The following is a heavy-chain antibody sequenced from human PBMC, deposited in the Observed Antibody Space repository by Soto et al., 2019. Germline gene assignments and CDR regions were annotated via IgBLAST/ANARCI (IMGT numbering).Heavy chain of an antibody. Sequence: SDPLSQTSAVYGRSFSAYYWSWIRQPPGKGLEWIGEINHSGSTNYNPSLKSRLTISVDRSKNQVSLNLTSVTAADTAVYYCARLGGYYQALDHWSQGTLVTVS. V-gene: IGHV4-34*01. CDR2: INHSGST. CDR3: ARLGGYYQALDH. CDR1: GRSFSAYY. D-gene: IGHD3-3*01. J-gene: IGHJ4*02.